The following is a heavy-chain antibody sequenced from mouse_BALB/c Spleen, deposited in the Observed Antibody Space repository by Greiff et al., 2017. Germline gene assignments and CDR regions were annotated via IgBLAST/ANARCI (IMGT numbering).Heavy chain of an antibody. D-gene: IGHD1-1*01. CDR3: ARDYYGSSWYFDV. CDR2: ISSGGSYT. Sequence: EVKLMESGGGLVQPGGSRKLSCAASGFTFSSFGMHWVRQSPEKRLEWVAEISSGGSYTYYPDTVTGRFTISSDNAKNTLYLEMSSLRSEDTAMYYCARDYYGSSWYFDVWGAGTTVTVSS. CDR1: GFTFSSFG. V-gene: IGHV5-9-4*01. J-gene: IGHJ1*01.